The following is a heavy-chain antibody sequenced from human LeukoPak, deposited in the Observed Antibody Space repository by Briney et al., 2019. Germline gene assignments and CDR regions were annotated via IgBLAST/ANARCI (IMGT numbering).Heavy chain of an antibody. J-gene: IGHJ4*02. D-gene: IGHD2-15*01. CDR1: GFTFSNYW. CDR3: ATFCRGGSCYSGPFEH. V-gene: IGHV3-7*01. Sequence: GGSLRLSCAASGFTFSNYWMSWVRQAPGKGLEWVANIKVDESEKFYEDSVKGRLTISRDNAKNSLYLHMNSLRAEDTAVYYCATFCRGGSCYSGPFEHWGQGTLVTVSS. CDR2: IKVDESEK.